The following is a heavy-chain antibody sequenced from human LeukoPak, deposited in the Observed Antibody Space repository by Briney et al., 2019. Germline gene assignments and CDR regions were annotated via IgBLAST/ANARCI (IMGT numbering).Heavy chain of an antibody. CDR3: ALLMMYAIDFDY. J-gene: IGHJ4*02. V-gene: IGHV3-23*01. CDR1: GFTFRSYA. CDR2: INSSGGST. D-gene: IGHD2-8*01. Sequence: RGSLRLSCVASGFTFRSYAMSWVRQAPGKGLEWVSTINSSGGSTYYADSLKGRFTISRDISKNTLYLQMNSLRAEDTAIYYCALLMMYAIDFDYWGQGTLVTVSS.